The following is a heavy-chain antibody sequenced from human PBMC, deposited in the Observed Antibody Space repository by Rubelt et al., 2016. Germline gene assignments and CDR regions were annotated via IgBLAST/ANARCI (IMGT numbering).Heavy chain of an antibody. D-gene: IGHD2-2*01. CDR3: AREITPADLD. CDR1: GYTFSSYA. J-gene: IGHJ4*02. CDR2: ISYDGSNK. V-gene: IGHV3-30*04. Sequence: VQLVQSGAEVKKPGASVKVSCKASGYTFSSYAMHWVRPAPGKGLEWVAGISYDGSNKYYADSVKGRFTISRDNSKNTLYLQMNSLRAEDTAVYYCAREITPADLDWGQGTLVTVSS.